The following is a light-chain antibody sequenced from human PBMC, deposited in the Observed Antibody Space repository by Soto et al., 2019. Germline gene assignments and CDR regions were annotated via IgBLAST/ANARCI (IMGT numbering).Light chain of an antibody. Sequence: QSVLTQPASVSGSPGQSITISCTGTSSDVGGYNHVSWYQQHPGKAPKLMIYEVSNRPSGVSNRFSGSKSGNTASLTISGLQAEDEADYYCSSYINTNTLVFAGGTKLTVL. V-gene: IGLV2-14*01. CDR3: SSYINTNTLV. CDR1: SSDVGGYNH. J-gene: IGLJ2*01. CDR2: EVS.